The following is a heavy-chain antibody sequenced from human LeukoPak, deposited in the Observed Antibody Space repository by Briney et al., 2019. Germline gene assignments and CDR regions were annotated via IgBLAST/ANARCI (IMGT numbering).Heavy chain of an antibody. CDR3: ARIDELVVAAFGSIDY. Sequence: SETLSLTCTVSGGSISSSYYYWGWIRQPPGEGLEWIGSIYYSGSTYYNPSLKSRVTISVDTSKNQFSLKLSSVTAADTAVYYCARIDELVVAAFGSIDYWGQGTLVTVSS. J-gene: IGHJ4*02. CDR1: GGSISSSYYY. CDR2: IYYSGST. V-gene: IGHV4-39*07. D-gene: IGHD2-15*01.